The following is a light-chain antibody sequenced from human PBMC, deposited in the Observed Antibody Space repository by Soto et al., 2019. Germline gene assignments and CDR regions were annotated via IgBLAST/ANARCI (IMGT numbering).Light chain of an antibody. J-gene: IGLJ2*01. CDR2: EVT. V-gene: IGLV2-14*01. CDR1: SSDVGGYNF. Sequence: QSALTQPASVSGSPGQSITISCTGTSSDVGGYNFVSWYQQHPGKAPKLIIYEVTHRPSGVSNRFSGSKSGNTASLTISGLQAEDEADYYCSSYASSDPLIFGGGTKLTVL. CDR3: SSYASSDPLI.